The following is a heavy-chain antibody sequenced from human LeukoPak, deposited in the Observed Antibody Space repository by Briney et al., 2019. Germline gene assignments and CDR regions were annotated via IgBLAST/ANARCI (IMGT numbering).Heavy chain of an antibody. V-gene: IGHV4-61*02. J-gene: IGHJ6*02. D-gene: IGHD3-3*01. CDR2: IYTSGST. CDR1: GDSISSGSYY. CDR3: ARDLDFWSGYDVYYYGMDV. Sequence: PSQTLSLTCTVSGDSISSGSYYWSWIRQPAGKGLEWIGRIYTSGSTNYNPSLKSRVTISVDTSKNQFSLKLSSVTAADTAVYYCARDLDFWSGYDVYYYGMDVWGQGTTVTVSS.